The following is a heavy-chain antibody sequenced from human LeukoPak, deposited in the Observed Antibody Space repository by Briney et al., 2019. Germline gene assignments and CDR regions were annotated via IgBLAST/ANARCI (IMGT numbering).Heavy chain of an antibody. V-gene: IGHV3-30*02. Sequence: GGSLRLSCAASGFTFSSYGMHWVRQAPGKGLEWVAFIRYDGSNKYYADSVKGRFTISRDNSKNTLYLQMNSLRAEDTAVYYCAKDTGIAVAGTRSDYWGQGTLVTVSS. CDR1: GFTFSSYG. D-gene: IGHD6-19*01. CDR3: AKDTGIAVAGTRSDY. CDR2: IRYDGSNK. J-gene: IGHJ4*02.